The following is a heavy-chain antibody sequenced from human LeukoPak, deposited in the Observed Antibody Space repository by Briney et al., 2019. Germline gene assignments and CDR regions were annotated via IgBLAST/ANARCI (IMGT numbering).Heavy chain of an antibody. V-gene: IGHV1-2*04. CDR1: GYTFTGYY. J-gene: IGHJ3*02. CDR3: ASGHGSVHDAFDI. Sequence: ASVKVSCKASGYTFTGYYMHWVRQAPGQGLEWMGWINPNSGGTNYARKFQGWVTMTRDTSISTAYMELSRLRSDDTAVYYCASGHGSVHDAFDIWGQGTMVTVSS. D-gene: IGHD3-10*01. CDR2: INPNSGGT.